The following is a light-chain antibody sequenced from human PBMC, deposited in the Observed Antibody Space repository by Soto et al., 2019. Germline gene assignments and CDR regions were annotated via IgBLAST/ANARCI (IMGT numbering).Light chain of an antibody. Sequence: EIVLTQSPATLSLSPGERATLSCRASQSVSSSLAWYQQKPGQAPRLLIYDASNRATGIPARFSGSGSGTDFTLTISSLAPEDFAVYYCQQRSNWPTFGGGTKLEIK. CDR2: DAS. CDR3: QQRSNWPT. CDR1: QSVSSS. V-gene: IGKV3-11*01. J-gene: IGKJ4*01.